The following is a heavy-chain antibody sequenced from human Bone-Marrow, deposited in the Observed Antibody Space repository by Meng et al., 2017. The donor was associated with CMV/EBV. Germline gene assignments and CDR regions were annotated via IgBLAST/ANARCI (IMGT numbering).Heavy chain of an antibody. J-gene: IGHJ6*02. CDR1: GYTLTELS. CDR3: ARDDAEGGMDV. V-gene: IGHV1-69*05. Sequence: SVKVSCKVSGYTLTELSMHWVRQAPGKGLEWMGGIIPIFGTANYAQKFQGRVTITTDESTSTAYMELSSLRSEDTAVYYCARDDAEGGMDVWGQGTTVTVSS. CDR2: IIPIFGTA.